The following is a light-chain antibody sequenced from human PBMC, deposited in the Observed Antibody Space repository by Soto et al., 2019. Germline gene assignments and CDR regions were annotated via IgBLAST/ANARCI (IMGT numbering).Light chain of an antibody. CDR1: QSVSSY. J-gene: IGKJ5*01. V-gene: IGKV3-11*01. CDR3: QQRSNWPPT. CDR2: DAS. Sequence: EIVLTQSPATLSLSPGERATLSCRASQSVSSYLAWYQQKPGQAPRLLIYDASNRATGIPARFGGSGSWTDFTLTISSLQPEDFAVDYYQQRSNWPPTFGQGTRLEIK.